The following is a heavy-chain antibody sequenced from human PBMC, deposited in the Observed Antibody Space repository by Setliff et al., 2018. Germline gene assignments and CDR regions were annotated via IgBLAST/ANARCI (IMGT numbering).Heavy chain of an antibody. J-gene: IGHJ2*01. CDR1: DVSIRGYY. CDR2: IHSSGRS. CDR3: ARGGAGCAGSDCYSPDWYFDL. Sequence: SETLSLTCTVSDVSIRGYYWSWIRQPPGKGLEWIGYIHSSGRSNYNPSLKSRVTTSIDTSKNQFSLKLSSVTAADTAVYYCARGGAGCAGSDCYSPDWYFDLWGRGTLVTVSS. V-gene: IGHV4-4*08. D-gene: IGHD2-21*02.